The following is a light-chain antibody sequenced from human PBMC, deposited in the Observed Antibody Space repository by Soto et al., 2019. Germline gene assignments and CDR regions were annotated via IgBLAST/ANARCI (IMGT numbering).Light chain of an antibody. Sequence: ATLSYRASQSVSSSYLAWYQQKPGQAPRLLIYGASSRATGIPDRFSGSGSGTDFTRTISRLEPEDFAVYYCQQYSKSPLTFGQGTKVDIK. V-gene: IGKV3-20*01. CDR2: GAS. CDR1: QSVSSSY. CDR3: QQYSKSPLT. J-gene: IGKJ1*01.